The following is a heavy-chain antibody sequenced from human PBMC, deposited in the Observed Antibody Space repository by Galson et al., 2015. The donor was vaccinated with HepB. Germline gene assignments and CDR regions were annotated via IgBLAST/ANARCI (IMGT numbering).Heavy chain of an antibody. J-gene: IGHJ4*02. V-gene: IGHV3-30*18. Sequence: SLRLFCAASGFTFSSYGMHWVRQASGKGLEWVAVISYDGSNKYYADSVKGRFTISRDNSKNTLYLQMNSLRAEDTAVYYCAKVHARWYGDQAKYYFDYWGQGTLVTVSS. CDR1: GFTFSSYG. CDR3: AKVHARWYGDQAKYYFDY. D-gene: IGHD6-13*01. CDR2: ISYDGSNK.